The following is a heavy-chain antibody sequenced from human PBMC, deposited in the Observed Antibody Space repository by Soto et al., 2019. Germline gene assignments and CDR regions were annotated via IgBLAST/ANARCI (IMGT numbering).Heavy chain of an antibody. V-gene: IGHV4-39*01. D-gene: IGHD6-19*01. J-gene: IGHJ4*01. Sequence: VAGGYSRSSGCYYIMNQQPPGKGPEWIASIYYSGSTYYNPSLKSRGTISVDTSKRRISLKLTSVTAADTAVFYCAHHSGGMQGQLSYFD. CDR1: GGYSRSSGCY. CDR2: IYYSGST. CDR3: AHHSGGMQGQLSYFD.